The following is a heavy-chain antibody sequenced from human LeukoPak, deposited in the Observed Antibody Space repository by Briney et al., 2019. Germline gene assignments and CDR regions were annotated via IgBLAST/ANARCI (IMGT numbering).Heavy chain of an antibody. Sequence: PSETLSLTCTVSGGSISSYYWSWIRQPPGKGLEWIGYIYYSGSTNYNPSLKSRVTISVDTSKNQFSLKLSSATAADTAVYYCARGYYGSGSYGRFDYWGQGTLVTVSS. V-gene: IGHV4-59*01. CDR2: IYYSGST. J-gene: IGHJ4*02. D-gene: IGHD3-10*01. CDR3: ARGYYGSGSYGRFDY. CDR1: GGSISSYY.